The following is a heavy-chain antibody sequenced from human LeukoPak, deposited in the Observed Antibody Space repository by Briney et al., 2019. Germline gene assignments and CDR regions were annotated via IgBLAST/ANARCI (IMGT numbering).Heavy chain of an antibody. D-gene: IGHD2-21*02. CDR2: ISGSGGST. CDR1: GFTFSSYE. J-gene: IGHJ4*02. Sequence: PGGSLRLSCAASGFTFSSYEMNWVRQAPGKGLEWVSAISGSGGSTYYADSVKGRFTISRDNSENTLYLQMSSLRAEDSAVYYCATGDGLIVVVTATTWGQGTLVTVSS. CDR3: ATGDGLIVVVTATT. V-gene: IGHV3-23*01.